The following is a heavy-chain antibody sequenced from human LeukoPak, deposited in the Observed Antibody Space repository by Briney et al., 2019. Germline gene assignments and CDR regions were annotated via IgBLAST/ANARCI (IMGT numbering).Heavy chain of an antibody. CDR1: GFTFDDYA. D-gene: IGHD3-9*01. CDR3: AKGEAIRYFDWLLYD. J-gene: IGHJ4*02. V-gene: IGHV3-9*01. Sequence: GGSLRLSCAASGFTFDDYAMHWVRQAPGKGLEWVSGISWNSGNIYYEDSAKGRFTISRDNAKNSLYLQMNSLRAEDTASYYCAKGEAIRYFDWLLYDWGQGIPITVSS. CDR2: ISWNSGNI.